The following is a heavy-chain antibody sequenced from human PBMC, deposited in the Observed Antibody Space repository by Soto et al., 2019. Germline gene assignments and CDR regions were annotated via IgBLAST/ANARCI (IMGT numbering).Heavy chain of an antibody. V-gene: IGHV3-48*01. CDR1: GFPFSVYS. J-gene: IGHJ4*02. CDR3: AGDY. Sequence: EVQLVESGGGLVQPGGSLRLSCVGSGFPFSVYSMNWVRQTPGKGLEWIAYISSSGGTIYYADSVKGRFSLSRDHAKDSVYLQMHSLRAADTAVYYCAGDYWGQGTLVTVSS. CDR2: ISSSGGTI.